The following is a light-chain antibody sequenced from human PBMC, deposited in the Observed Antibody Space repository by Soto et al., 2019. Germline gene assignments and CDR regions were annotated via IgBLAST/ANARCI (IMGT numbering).Light chain of an antibody. V-gene: IGKV3-15*01. CDR3: QQYHMWPLT. Sequence: EIVLTQSPATLSVSPGERATLSCTASQSISGHLDWYQQKPGQAPRLLIYDASTRATGIPDRFSGSGSGAVFTLTISSLQSEDFAVYYCQQYHMWPLTFGGGTKVEIK. CDR1: QSISGH. J-gene: IGKJ4*01. CDR2: DAS.